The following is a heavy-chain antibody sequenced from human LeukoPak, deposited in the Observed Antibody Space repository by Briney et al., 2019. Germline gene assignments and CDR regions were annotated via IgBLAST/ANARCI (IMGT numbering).Heavy chain of an antibody. J-gene: IGHJ4*02. CDR2: IDARSGIT. CDR3: AKDLMTSYDSSGYIFDY. CDR1: GFTFTIFG. V-gene: IGHV3-23*01. D-gene: IGHD3-22*01. Sequence: GGSLRLSCAASGFTFTIFGLNWVRQAPGKGPEWVSYIDARSGITYYADSVQGRFTLSRDKSKNTLYLQMNSLSAEDTAVYYCAKDLMTSYDSSGYIFDYWGQGTLVTVSS.